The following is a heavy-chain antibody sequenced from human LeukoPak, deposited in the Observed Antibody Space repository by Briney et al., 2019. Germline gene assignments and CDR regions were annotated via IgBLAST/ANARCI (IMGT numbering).Heavy chain of an antibody. V-gene: IGHV3-30*18. J-gene: IGHJ4*02. CDR3: AKDYEGATEN. Sequence: PGGSLRLSCAASGFTFSSYGMHWVRQAPGKGLEWVAVISYDGSNKYYADSVKGRFTISRDNSKNTLYLQMNSLRAEDTAVYYCAKDYEGATENWGQGTLVTVSS. D-gene: IGHD1-26*01. CDR2: ISYDGSNK. CDR1: GFTFSSYG.